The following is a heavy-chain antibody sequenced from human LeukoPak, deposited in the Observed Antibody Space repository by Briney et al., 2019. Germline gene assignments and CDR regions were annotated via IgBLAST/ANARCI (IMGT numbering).Heavy chain of an antibody. CDR3: ARHVKIYYYYMDV. CDR2: INHSGST. D-gene: IGHD3-10*02. CDR1: GGSFSGYY. Sequence: SETLSLTCAVYGGSFSGYYWSWIRQPPGKGLEWIGEINHSGSTNYNPSLKSRVTISVDTSKNQFSLKLSSVTAADTAVYYCARHVKIYYYYMDVWGKGTTVTISS. J-gene: IGHJ6*03. V-gene: IGHV4-34*01.